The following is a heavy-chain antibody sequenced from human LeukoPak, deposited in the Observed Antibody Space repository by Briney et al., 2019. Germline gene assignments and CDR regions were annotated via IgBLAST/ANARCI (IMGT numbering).Heavy chain of an antibody. J-gene: IGHJ5*02. CDR3: ARAPST. CDR2: IYISGSS. V-gene: IGHV4-59*01. CDR1: GDSISSYY. Sequence: SETLSLTCSLSGDSISSYYWSWLRQSPGKGLEWIGYIYISGSSNYNPSLNSRVTISLDTPKNQFSLKLCSVTAADTAVYYCARAPSTWGQGTLVTVSS.